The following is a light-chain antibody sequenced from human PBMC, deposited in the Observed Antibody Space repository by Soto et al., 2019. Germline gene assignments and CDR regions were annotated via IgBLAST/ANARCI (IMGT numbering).Light chain of an antibody. Sequence: IDMTQSPSSLFASIGDRATVAXRASRGVRDDLGWYQQKPGXAPKXXXAHXSSLQPGGPSRFSGSGSETEFTPTISSRQPYDCETYYWLQHKVDPRTFGQGTKVDIK. CDR1: RGVRDD. CDR2: HXS. J-gene: IGKJ1*01. V-gene: IGKV1-17*01. CDR3: LQHKVDPRT.